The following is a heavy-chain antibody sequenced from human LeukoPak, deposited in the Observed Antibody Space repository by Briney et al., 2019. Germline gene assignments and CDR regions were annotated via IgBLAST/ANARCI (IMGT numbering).Heavy chain of an antibody. J-gene: IGHJ5*02. CDR3: ARGPGIFRARFDP. Sequence: SETLSLICAVYGGSFSGYYWSWIRQPPGKGLEWIGEINHSGSTNYNPSLKSRVTISVDTSKNQFSLKLSSVTAADTAVYYCARGPGIFRARFDPWGQGTLVTVSS. CDR1: GGSFSGYY. V-gene: IGHV4-34*01. CDR2: INHSGST. D-gene: IGHD3-3*01.